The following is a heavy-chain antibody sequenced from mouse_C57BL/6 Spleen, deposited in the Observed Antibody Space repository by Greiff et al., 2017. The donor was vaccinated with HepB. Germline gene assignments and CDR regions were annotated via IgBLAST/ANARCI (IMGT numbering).Heavy chain of an antibody. CDR2: ISDGGSYT. D-gene: IGHD1-1*01. CDR3: ARGAYYYGSSWFAY. V-gene: IGHV5-4*03. J-gene: IGHJ3*01. CDR1: GFTFSSYA. Sequence: EVKLVESGGGLVKPGGSLKLSCAASGFTFSSYAMSWVRQTPEKRLEWVATISDGGSYTYYPDNVKGRFTISRDNAKNNLYLQMSHLKSEDTAMYYCARGAYYYGSSWFAYWGQGTLVTVSA.